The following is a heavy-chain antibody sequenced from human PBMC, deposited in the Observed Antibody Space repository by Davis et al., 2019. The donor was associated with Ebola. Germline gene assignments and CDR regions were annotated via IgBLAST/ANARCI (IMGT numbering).Heavy chain of an antibody. Sequence: MPSETLSLTCTVSGGSISSYYWSWIRQPPGKGLEWIGYISYSGSTNSNPSLKSRVSVSVDTSKNQFSLKVTSVTAADTAVYYCARDWGSGWYVDYWGQGTLVTVSS. CDR1: GGSISSYY. J-gene: IGHJ4*02. CDR2: ISYSGST. V-gene: IGHV4-59*12. D-gene: IGHD6-19*01. CDR3: ARDWGSGWYVDY.